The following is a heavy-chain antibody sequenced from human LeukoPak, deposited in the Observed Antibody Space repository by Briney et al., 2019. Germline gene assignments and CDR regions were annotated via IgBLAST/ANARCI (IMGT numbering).Heavy chain of an antibody. CDR3: ARGEPGRNYYGSESHFFY. Sequence: SETLSLTCAVYGGSFSGYYWSWIRQPPGKGLEWIGEINHSGSTNYNPSLKSRVTISVDTSKNQFSLKLSSVTAADTAVYYCARGEPGRNYYGSESHFFYWGQGTLVTVSS. CDR1: GGSFSGYY. D-gene: IGHD3-10*01. V-gene: IGHV4-34*01. J-gene: IGHJ4*02. CDR2: INHSGST.